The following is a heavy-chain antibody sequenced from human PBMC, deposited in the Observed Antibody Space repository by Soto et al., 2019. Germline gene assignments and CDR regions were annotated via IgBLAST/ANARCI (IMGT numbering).Heavy chain of an antibody. J-gene: IGHJ6*02. Sequence: GASVKVSCKASGYTFTSYGISWVRQAPGQGLEWMGWISAYNGNTNYAQKLQGRVTMTTDTSTSTAYMELRSLRSDDTAVYYCARVYSSSLSSRSGAYYYYGMDVWGQGTTVTVSS. CDR1: GYTFTSYG. D-gene: IGHD6-6*01. CDR2: ISAYNGNT. CDR3: ARVYSSSLSSRSGAYYYYGMDV. V-gene: IGHV1-18*01.